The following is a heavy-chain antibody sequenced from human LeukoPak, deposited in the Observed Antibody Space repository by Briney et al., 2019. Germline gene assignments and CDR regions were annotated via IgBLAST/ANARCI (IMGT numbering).Heavy chain of an antibody. V-gene: IGHV4-39*07. CDR1: GGSISSYY. Sequence: SETLSLTCTVSGGSISSYYWSWIRQPPGKGLEWIGSIYYSGSTYYNPSLKSRVTISVDTSKNQFSLKLSSVTAADTAVYYCARVPNCSGGSCYSLHYYYYYYMDVWGKGTTVTVSS. CDR3: ARVPNCSGGSCYSLHYYYYYYMDV. D-gene: IGHD2-15*01. CDR2: IYYSGST. J-gene: IGHJ6*03.